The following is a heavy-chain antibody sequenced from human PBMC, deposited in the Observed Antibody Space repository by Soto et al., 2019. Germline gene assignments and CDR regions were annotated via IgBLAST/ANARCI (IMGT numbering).Heavy chain of an antibody. V-gene: IGHV3-30-3*01. CDR3: AREAVDVTKMVYVSPIDY. CDR2: ISFDGANE. D-gene: IGHD2-8*01. Sequence: QVQLVESGGGVVQPGRSLRLSCAASGFMFSNHAMHWVRQAPGKGLEWVSVISFDGANEFYADSVKGRFTISRDNSKNTRYLQMDSLRAEDTAVYYCAREAVDVTKMVYVSPIDYWGQGTLVTVSS. J-gene: IGHJ4*02. CDR1: GFMFSNHA.